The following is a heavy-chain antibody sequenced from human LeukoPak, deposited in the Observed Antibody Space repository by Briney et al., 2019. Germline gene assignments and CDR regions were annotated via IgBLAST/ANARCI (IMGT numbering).Heavy chain of an antibody. Sequence: SVKVSCKASGGTFSSYAISWVRQAPGQGLEWMGGIIPIFGTANYAQKFQGRVTITADKSTSTAYMELSSLRSEDTAVYYCARSGVGSDLNGRTDWLLHYFDYWGQGTLVTVSP. CDR1: GGTFSSYA. D-gene: IGHD3-9*01. CDR3: ARSGVGSDLNGRTDWLLHYFDY. J-gene: IGHJ4*02. V-gene: IGHV1-69*06. CDR2: IIPIFGTA.